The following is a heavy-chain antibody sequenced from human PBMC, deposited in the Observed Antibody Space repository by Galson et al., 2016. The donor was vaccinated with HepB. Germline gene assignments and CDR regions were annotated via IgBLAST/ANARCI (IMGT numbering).Heavy chain of an antibody. CDR1: GDSVSSNGAA. V-gene: IGHV6-1*01. CDR3: AREYSTGYYERFLAKRARRGFDY. Sequence: CAISGDSVSSNGAAWNWIRQSPSRGLEWLGRTYYRAKWYNDYAVSVKSRITINVDTSKNQFSLQLNSVTPEDTAVYYCAREYSTGYYERFLAKRARRGFDYWGQGTLVTVSS. CDR2: TYYRAKWYN. D-gene: IGHD6-19*01. J-gene: IGHJ4*02.